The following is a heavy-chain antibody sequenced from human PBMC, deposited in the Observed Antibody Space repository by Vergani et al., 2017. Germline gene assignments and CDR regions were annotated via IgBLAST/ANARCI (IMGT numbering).Heavy chain of an antibody. D-gene: IGHD2-2*01. J-gene: IGHJ4*02. V-gene: IGHV4-34*01. CDR3: ARGRGYCSSTSCYQDY. Sequence: QVQLQQWGAGLLKPSETLSLTCAVYGGSFSGYYWSWIRQPPGKGLEWIGEINHSGCTNYNPSLKSRVTISVYTSKNQFSLKLSSVTAAVTAVYYCARGRGYCSSTSCYQDYWGQGTLVTVSS. CDR2: INHSGCT. CDR1: GGSFSGYY.